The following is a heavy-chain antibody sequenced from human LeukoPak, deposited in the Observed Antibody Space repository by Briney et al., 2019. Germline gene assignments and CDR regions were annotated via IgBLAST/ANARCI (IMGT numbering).Heavy chain of an antibody. Sequence: GGSLRLSCAASGFTFSSYAMSWVRQAPGKGLEWVSAISGSGGSTYYADSVKGRFTISRDNSKNTLYLQMNSLRAEDTAVYYCAKDCPMIVVKGYPQEFDYWGQGTLVTVSS. CDR3: AKDCPMIVVKGYPQEFDY. D-gene: IGHD3-22*01. CDR2: ISGSGGST. J-gene: IGHJ4*02. V-gene: IGHV3-23*01. CDR1: GFTFSSYA.